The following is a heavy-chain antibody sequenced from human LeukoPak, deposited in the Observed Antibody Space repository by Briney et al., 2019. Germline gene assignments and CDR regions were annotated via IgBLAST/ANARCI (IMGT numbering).Heavy chain of an antibody. D-gene: IGHD6-13*01. CDR1: GSSFTSYW. J-gene: IGHJ4*02. V-gene: IGHV5-51*01. CDR3: ARQVQEQVGFDY. Sequence: HGESLQISCKGSGSSFTSYWIGGVRQLHGKGLEWMGIIYPGDSDTRYSPSFQGQVTISADKSISTAYLQWSSLKASDTAMYYCARQVQEQVGFDYWGQGTLVTVSS. CDR2: IYPGDSDT.